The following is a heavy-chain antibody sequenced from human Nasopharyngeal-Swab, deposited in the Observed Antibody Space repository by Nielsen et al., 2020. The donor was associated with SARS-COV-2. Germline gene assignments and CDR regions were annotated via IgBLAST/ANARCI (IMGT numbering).Heavy chain of an antibody. V-gene: IGHV4-4*02. CDR2: IYHSGST. D-gene: IGHD3-3*01. Sequence: VRQAPGKGLEWIGEIYHSGSTNYNPSLKSRVTISVDNSKNQFSLSLSSVTAADTAVYYRASLLTYYDFWSGYLNYYYMDVWGKGTTVTVSS. J-gene: IGHJ6*03. CDR3: ASLLTYYDFWSGYLNYYYMDV.